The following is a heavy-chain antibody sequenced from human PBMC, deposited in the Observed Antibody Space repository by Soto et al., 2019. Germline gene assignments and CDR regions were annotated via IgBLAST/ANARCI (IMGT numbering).Heavy chain of an antibody. CDR3: ARTAAVYSNNMQPAEIFQH. J-gene: IGHJ1*01. CDR1: GGTFNSYT. Sequence: QVQLVQSGAEVKKPGSSVKVSCQASGGTFNSYTITWVRQAPGQGLEWMGRIIPILGIPKYAKTFQGRVTITADKSTSTVYMELSSLKSEDTAVYYCARTAAVYSNNMQPAEIFQHWGQGTLVTVSS. V-gene: IGHV1-69*02. D-gene: IGHD6-13*01. CDR2: IIPILGIP.